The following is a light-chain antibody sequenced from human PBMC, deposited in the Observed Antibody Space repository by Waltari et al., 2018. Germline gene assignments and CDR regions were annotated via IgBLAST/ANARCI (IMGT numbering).Light chain of an antibody. CDR1: SSNIGSNY. Sequence: QSVLTQPPSASGTPGQRVTISCSGSSSNIGSNYVSWYQQLPGTAPKLLIYRNNQRPSGVPDRFSGSKSGTSASLAISGLRSEDEADYYCAAWDDSLSCWVFGGGTKLTVL. J-gene: IGLJ3*02. V-gene: IGLV1-47*01. CDR2: RNN. CDR3: AAWDDSLSCWV.